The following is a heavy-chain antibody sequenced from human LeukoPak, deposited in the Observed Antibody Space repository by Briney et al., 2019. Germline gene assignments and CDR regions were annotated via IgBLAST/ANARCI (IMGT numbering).Heavy chain of an antibody. Sequence: AASVKVSCQSSGCTFSSYAIGWVRQAPGQGLEWMGGIIPIFGTANYAQKFQGRVTITADESTSTAYMELSSLRSEDTAVYYCARGAYSSGWHYDYWGQGTLVTVSS. J-gene: IGHJ4*02. CDR1: GCTFSSYA. CDR2: IIPIFGTA. V-gene: IGHV1-69*01. CDR3: ARGAYSSGWHYDY. D-gene: IGHD6-19*01.